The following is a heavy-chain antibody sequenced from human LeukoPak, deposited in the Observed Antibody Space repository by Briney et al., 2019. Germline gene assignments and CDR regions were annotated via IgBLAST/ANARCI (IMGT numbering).Heavy chain of an antibody. D-gene: IGHD3-22*01. Sequence: SETLSLTRTVSGGSISSYYCSWIRQPAGKGLEWIGRIYTSGSTNYNPSLKSRVTMSLDTSKNQFSLKLSSVTAADTAVYYCAGELRDSSGYYSGAFDVWRKGKIDTVSS. CDR3: AGELRDSSGYYSGAFDV. CDR2: IYTSGST. CDR1: GGSISSYY. J-gene: IGHJ3*01. V-gene: IGHV4-4*07.